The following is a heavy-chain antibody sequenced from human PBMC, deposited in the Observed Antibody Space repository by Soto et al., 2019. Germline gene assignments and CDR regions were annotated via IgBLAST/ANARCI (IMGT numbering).Heavy chain of an antibody. CDR3: ARCRGGGSCKIRFDP. CDR2: INPNSGGT. Sequence: GASVKVSCKASGYTFTGYYMHWVRQAPGQGLEWMGWINPNSGGTNYAQKFQGRVTMTRDTSISTAYMELSRLRSDDTAVYYCARCRGGGSCKIRFDPWGQGTLVTVSS. J-gene: IGHJ5*02. CDR1: GYTFTGYY. D-gene: IGHD2-15*01. V-gene: IGHV1-2*02.